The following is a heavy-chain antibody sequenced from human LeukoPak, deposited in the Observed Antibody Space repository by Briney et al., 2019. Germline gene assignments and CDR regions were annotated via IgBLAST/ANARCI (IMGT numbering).Heavy chain of an antibody. D-gene: IGHD4-23*01. CDR2: IIPIFGTA. Sequence: SVTVSCKASGGTFSSYAISWVRQAPGQGLEWMGGIIPIFGTANYAQKFQGRVTITTDESTSTAYMELSSLRSEDTAVYYCAGRRTTVVTPNYYYYYMDVWGKGTTVTVSS. CDR3: AGRRTTVVTPNYYYYYMDV. V-gene: IGHV1-69*05. CDR1: GGTFSSYA. J-gene: IGHJ6*03.